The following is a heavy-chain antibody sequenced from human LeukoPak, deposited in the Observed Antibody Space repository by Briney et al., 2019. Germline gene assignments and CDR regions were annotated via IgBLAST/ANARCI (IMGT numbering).Heavy chain of an antibody. CDR2: INPNSGGT. CDR1: GYTFSYYY. Sequence: ASVKVSCKASGYTFSYYYIHWVRQAPGQGLEWMGWINPNSGGTNFAQKFRGRVTMTRDTSITTAYMELTRLKSDATAVYYCARGGVRTAASSLGYWGQGTLVTVSS. V-gene: IGHV1-2*02. CDR3: ARGGVRTAASSLGY. D-gene: IGHD6-13*01. J-gene: IGHJ4*01.